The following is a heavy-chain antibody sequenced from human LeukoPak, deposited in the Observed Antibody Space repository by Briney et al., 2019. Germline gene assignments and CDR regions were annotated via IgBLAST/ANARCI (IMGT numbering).Heavy chain of an antibody. D-gene: IGHD4-11*01. CDR2: ISNDGNDK. V-gene: IGHV3-30*04. J-gene: IGHJ4*02. CDR1: GFTFSNYA. CDR3: ATSTVAKYDY. Sequence: GGSLRLSCAASGFTFSNYAMHWVRQPPGKGLEWVAVISNDGNDKYYADSVKGRFTISRDNSKNTLYLQMNSLRAEDTALYYCATSTVAKYDYWGQGTLVAVSS.